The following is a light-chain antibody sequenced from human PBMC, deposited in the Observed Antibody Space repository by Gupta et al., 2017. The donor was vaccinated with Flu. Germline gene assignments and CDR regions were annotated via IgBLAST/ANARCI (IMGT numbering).Light chain of an antibody. CDR3: DALGRSVYQRV. CDR2: KDV. Sequence: GYPIPKQYAYWYQQTSGQAPRLIIYKDVKRPSGIPQRFSGSTSGTMASLTISGAQLDDEGDYYCDALGRSVYQRVFGGGTKLAVL. V-gene: IGLV3-10*01. J-gene: IGLJ3*02. CDR1: PIPKQY.